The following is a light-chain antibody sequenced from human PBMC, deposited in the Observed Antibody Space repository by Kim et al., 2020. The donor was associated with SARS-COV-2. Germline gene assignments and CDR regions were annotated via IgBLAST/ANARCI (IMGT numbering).Light chain of an antibody. J-gene: IGKJ2*01. V-gene: IGKV1-5*01. CDR3: QQYSRFPYT. Sequence: SDYVGVRVNYYCRASEHSGTWLAWYQQKPGRATSLLIYLASTVESVVQSRFSGTGSGTEFSLSITSLQPDDFATYYCQQYSRFPYTFGQVTKLEI. CDR2: LAS. CDR1: EHSGTW.